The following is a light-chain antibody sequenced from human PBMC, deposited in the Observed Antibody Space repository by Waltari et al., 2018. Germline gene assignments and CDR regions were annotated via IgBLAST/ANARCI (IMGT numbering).Light chain of an antibody. J-gene: IGLJ2*01. CDR1: SSDVGSYTR. CDR2: EVS. V-gene: IGLV2-18*02. CDR3: CSHTSSNTLI. Sequence: QSGLTQPPSVSGSPGQSVTISCTGTSSDVGSYTRVSWYQQSPGTAPRLMIYEVSSRPSGIPDRFSGSKSGNTASLTISGLQAEDEGDYYCCSHTSSNTLIFGGGTKVSVL.